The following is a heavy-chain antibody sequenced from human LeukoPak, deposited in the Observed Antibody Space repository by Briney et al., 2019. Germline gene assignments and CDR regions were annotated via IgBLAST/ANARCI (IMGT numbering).Heavy chain of an antibody. D-gene: IGHD3-9*01. V-gene: IGHV4-39*01. Sequence: PSETLSLTCTVSGGSISSYYWSWIRQPPGKGLEWIGSIYYSGSTSYNPSLKSRVTISVDTSKNQFSLRLSSVTAADTAVFYCARLGRYDILTGFNYGMDVWGQGTTVTVSS. CDR3: ARLGRYDILTGFNYGMDV. CDR2: IYYSGST. CDR1: GGSISSYY. J-gene: IGHJ6*02.